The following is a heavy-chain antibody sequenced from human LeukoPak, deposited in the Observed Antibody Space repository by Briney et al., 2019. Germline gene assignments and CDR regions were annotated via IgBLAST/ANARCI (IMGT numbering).Heavy chain of an antibody. D-gene: IGHD3-16*01. V-gene: IGHV3-30*02. CDR2: IQKDGGGK. Sequence: GGSLRLSCAASGFTFSSYVMNWVRQAPGKGLEWVTFIQKDGGGKFYADSVKGRFTISRDNSKKTVYLQMSSLTIEDTAVYYCAKEPGEGGSAFDYWGQGTLVTVYS. J-gene: IGHJ4*02. CDR3: AKEPGEGGSAFDY. CDR1: GFTFSSYV.